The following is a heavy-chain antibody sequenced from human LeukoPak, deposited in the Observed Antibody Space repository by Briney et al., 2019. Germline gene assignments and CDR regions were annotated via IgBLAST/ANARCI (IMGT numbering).Heavy chain of an antibody. V-gene: IGHV4-39*07. CDR2: NYYSGTT. J-gene: IGHJ5*02. CDR3: AKGAGGFSYYNWFDP. CDR1: GGSISSSPYY. D-gene: IGHD5-18*01. Sequence: PSETLSLTCTVSGGSISSSPYYWRWIRQPPGKGLEWIGCNYYSGTTHYSPSLESRVTISVDTSKNQFSLKLASVTAADTAIYYCAKGAGGFSYYNWFDPWGQGTLVTVSS.